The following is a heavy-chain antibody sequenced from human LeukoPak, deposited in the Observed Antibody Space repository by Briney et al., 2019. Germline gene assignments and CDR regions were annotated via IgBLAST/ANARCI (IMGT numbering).Heavy chain of an antibody. J-gene: IGHJ4*02. V-gene: IGHV1-2*04. CDR2: INPNSGGT. CDR3: ARDLYKEVAAPPDY. CDR1: GYTFTGYY. D-gene: IGHD6-13*01. Sequence: ASVKVSCKASGYTFTGYYMHWVRQAPGQGLEWMGWINPNSGGTNYAQKFQGWVTMTRDTSISTAYMELSRLRSDDTAVYYCARDLYKEVAAPPDYWGQGTLVTVSS.